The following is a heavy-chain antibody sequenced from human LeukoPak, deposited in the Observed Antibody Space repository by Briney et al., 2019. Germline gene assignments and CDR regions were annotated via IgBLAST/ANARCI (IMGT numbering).Heavy chain of an antibody. CDR2: IKQDGSEK. V-gene: IGHV3-7*01. CDR1: GFTFSSYW. CDR3: AREGTNDAFDI. Sequence: TGGSLRLSCAASGFTFSSYWMSWVRQAPGKGLEWVANIKQDGSEKYYVDSVKGRFTISRDNAKNSLYLHMNSLRAEDTAVYYCAREGTNDAFDIWGQGTMVTVSS. J-gene: IGHJ3*02.